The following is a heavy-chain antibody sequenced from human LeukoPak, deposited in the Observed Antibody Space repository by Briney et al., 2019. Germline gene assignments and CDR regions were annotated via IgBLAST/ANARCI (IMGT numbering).Heavy chain of an antibody. CDR3: AKGGNYYYYYYMDV. Sequence: GGSLRLSCAASGFTFSSYAMSWVRQAPGKGLEWVSGVSGSGGSTSYADSVKGRFTISRDNSKNTLYVQMSSLRAEDTAVYYCAKGGNYYYYYYMDVWGKGTTVTVS. V-gene: IGHV3-23*01. CDR1: GFTFSSYA. CDR2: VSGSGGST. J-gene: IGHJ6*03. D-gene: IGHD6-13*01.